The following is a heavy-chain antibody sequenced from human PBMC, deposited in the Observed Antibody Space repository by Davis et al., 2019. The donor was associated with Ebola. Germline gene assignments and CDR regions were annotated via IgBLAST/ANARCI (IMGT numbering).Heavy chain of an antibody. V-gene: IGHV4-59*08. D-gene: IGHD2-8*02. J-gene: IGHJ6*02. Sequence: PSETLSLTCTVSGGSISSYYWSWIRQPPGKGLEWIGYIYYSGSTNYNPSLKSRVTISVDTSKNQFSLKLSSVTAADTAVYYCASRGLLGTGGVWDYYYGMDVWGQGTTVTVSS. CDR3: ASRGLLGTGGVWDYYYGMDV. CDR2: IYYSGST. CDR1: GGSISSYY.